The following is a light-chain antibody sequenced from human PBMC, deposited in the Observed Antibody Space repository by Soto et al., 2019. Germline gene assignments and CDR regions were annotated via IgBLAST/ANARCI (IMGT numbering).Light chain of an antibody. CDR2: DAS. J-gene: IGKJ2*01. CDR3: QQYDTYSMYT. Sequence: DIQMTQSPSTLSASVGDRVTITCRASQSIGTWLALYQQKPGKAPKLLIYDASTLESGVPSRFSGSGSGTEFTLIISSLQPDDFATYYCQQYDTYSMYTFGQGTKVDTK. CDR1: QSIGTW. V-gene: IGKV1-5*01.